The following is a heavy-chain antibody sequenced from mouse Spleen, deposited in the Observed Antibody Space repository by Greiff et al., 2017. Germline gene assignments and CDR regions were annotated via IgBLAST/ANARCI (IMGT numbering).Heavy chain of an antibody. D-gene: IGHD1-1*01. Sequence: VKLVESGPELVKPGASVKISCKASGYAFSSSWMNWVKQRPGKGLEWIGRIYPGDGDTNYNGKFKGKATLTADKSSSTAYMQLSSLTSEDSAVYFCANHYDGSYSWFAYWGQGTLVTVSA. CDR2: IYPGDGDT. J-gene: IGHJ3*01. CDR1: GYAFSSSW. V-gene: IGHV1-82*01. CDR3: ANHYDGSYSWFAY.